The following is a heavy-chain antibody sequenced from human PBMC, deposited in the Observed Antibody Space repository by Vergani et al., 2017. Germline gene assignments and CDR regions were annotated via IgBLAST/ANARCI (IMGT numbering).Heavy chain of an antibody. CDR1: GFTFSSYW. Sequence: EVQLVESGGGLVQPGGSLRLSCAASGFTFSSYWMSWVRQAPGKGLEWVANIKQDGSEKYYVDSVKGRFTISRDNAKNSLYLQMNSLRAEDTAVYYCARWAVSRMYYFDYWGQGTLVTVSS. D-gene: IGHD2-8*01. V-gene: IGHV3-7*03. J-gene: IGHJ4*02. CDR3: ARWAVSRMYYFDY. CDR2: IKQDGSEK.